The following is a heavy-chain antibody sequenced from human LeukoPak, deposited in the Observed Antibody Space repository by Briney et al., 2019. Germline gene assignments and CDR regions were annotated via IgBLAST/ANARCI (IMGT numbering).Heavy chain of an antibody. D-gene: IGHD6-13*01. CDR3: ARDWGSSSWLDY. Sequence: PGGSLRLSCAASGFTFDDYGMSWVRQAPGKGLEWVSGINWNGGSTGYADSVKGRFTISRDNAKNSLYLQMNSLRAEDTAVYYCARDWGSSSWLDYWGQGTLVTVSS. V-gene: IGHV3-20*04. CDR1: GFTFDDYG. J-gene: IGHJ4*02. CDR2: INWNGGST.